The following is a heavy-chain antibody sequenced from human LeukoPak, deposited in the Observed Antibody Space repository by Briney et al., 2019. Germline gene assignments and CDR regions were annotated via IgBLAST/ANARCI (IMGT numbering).Heavy chain of an antibody. V-gene: IGHV3-23*01. CDR3: AKEPPYCGGDCYFLLDY. D-gene: IGHD2-21*02. J-gene: IGHJ4*02. CDR2: ISRGGGT. CDR1: GFTFSSYS. Sequence: PGGSLRLSCAASGFTFSSYSMSWVRQAPGEGLEWVSGISRGGGTYYADSVKGRFTISRDNSKNTLYLQVNSLRAEDTGVYYCAKEPPYCGGDCYFLLDYWGQGTLVTVSS.